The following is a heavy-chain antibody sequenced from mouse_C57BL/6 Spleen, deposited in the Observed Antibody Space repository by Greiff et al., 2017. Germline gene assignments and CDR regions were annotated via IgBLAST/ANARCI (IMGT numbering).Heavy chain of an antibody. V-gene: IGHV2-2*01. J-gene: IGHJ2*01. CDR1: GFSLTSYG. CDR2: IWSGGST. CDR3: ASIVTTGGDY. D-gene: IGHD2-5*01. Sequence: QVQLKESGPGLVQPSQSLSITCTVSGFSLTSYGVHWVRQSPGKGLEWLGVIWSGGSTDYNAAFISRLSISKDNSKSQVFFKMNSLQADDTAIYYCASIVTTGGDYWGQGTTLTVSS.